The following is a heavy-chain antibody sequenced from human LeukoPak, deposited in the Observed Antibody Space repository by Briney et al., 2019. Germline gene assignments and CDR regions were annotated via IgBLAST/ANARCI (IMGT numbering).Heavy chain of an antibody. J-gene: IGHJ6*02. Sequence: GRSLRLSCAASGFTFSSYAMHCVRQAPGKGLEWVGVISYDGSNKYYADSVKGRFTISRDNSKNTLYLQMNILRAEDTAVYYCARDGAAVAIYYYGMDVWGQGTTVTVSS. CDR2: ISYDGSNK. CDR3: ARDGAAVAIYYYGMDV. D-gene: IGHD6-19*01. CDR1: GFTFSSYA. V-gene: IGHV3-30*04.